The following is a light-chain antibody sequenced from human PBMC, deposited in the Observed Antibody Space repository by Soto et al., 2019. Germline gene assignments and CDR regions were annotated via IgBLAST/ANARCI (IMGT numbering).Light chain of an antibody. CDR2: AAS. CDR1: QSISSY. Sequence: DIQMTQSPSSLSASVGDRVTITCRASQSISSYLNWYQQKPGKAPKLLIYAASSLQSGVPSRFSGSGSGTDFTLTVSSLQPEDFATYYCQQSYSTPPTGTFGQGTKVDIK. J-gene: IGKJ1*01. CDR3: QQSYSTPPTGT. V-gene: IGKV1-39*01.